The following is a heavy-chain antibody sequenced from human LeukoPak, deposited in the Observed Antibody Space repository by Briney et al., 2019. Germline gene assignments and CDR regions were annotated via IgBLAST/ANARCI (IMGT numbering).Heavy chain of an antibody. D-gene: IGHD6-19*01. Sequence: ASVKVSCKVSGYTLTELSMHWVRQAPGKGLEWMGGFDPEDGETIYAQKFQGRVTMTEDTSTDTAYMELSSLRSEDTAVYYCATEYSSGPKVRFDPWGQEPWSPSPQ. CDR1: GYTLTELS. J-gene: IGHJ5*02. CDR2: FDPEDGET. V-gene: IGHV1-24*01. CDR3: ATEYSSGPKVRFDP.